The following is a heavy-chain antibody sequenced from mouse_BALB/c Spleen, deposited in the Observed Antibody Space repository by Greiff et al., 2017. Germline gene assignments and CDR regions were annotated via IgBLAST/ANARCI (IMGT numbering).Heavy chain of an antibody. CDR3: AKDYRYDSYYYAMDY. J-gene: IGHJ4*01. V-gene: IGHV1S126*01. CDR2: IDPSDSET. D-gene: IGHD2-14*01. Sequence: VKLQESGPQLVRPGASVKISCKASGYSFTSYWMHWVKQRPGQGLEWIGMIDPSDSETRLNQKFKDKATLTVDKSSSTAYMQLSSPTSEDSAVYYCAKDYRYDSYYYAMDYWGQGTSVTVSS. CDR1: GYSFTSYW.